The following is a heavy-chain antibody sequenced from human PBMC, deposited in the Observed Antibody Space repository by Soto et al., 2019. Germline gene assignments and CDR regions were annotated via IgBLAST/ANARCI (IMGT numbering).Heavy chain of an antibody. Sequence: PGESLKLSCKGSGYSFTSYWIGWVRQMPGKGLERMRIIYPGDSDTRYSPSFQGQVTISADKSISTAYLQWSSLKASGTAMYYCARRVDGRYLVKFRRLRYFDWLPDHDAFDIWGQGTMVTVSS. CDR2: IYPGDSDT. V-gene: IGHV5-51*01. CDR1: GYSFTSYW. D-gene: IGHD3-9*01. CDR3: ARRVDGRYLVKFRRLRYFDWLPDHDAFDI. J-gene: IGHJ3*02.